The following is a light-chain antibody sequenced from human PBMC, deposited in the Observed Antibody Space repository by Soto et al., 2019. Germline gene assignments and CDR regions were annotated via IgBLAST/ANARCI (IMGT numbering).Light chain of an antibody. J-gene: IGKJ2*01. CDR1: QSVSSSY. V-gene: IGKV3-20*01. CDR3: QQYASSSYP. CDR2: GAS. Sequence: EIVLTQSPGTLSLPPGDRATLSCRTSQSVSSSYLAWYQQKPGQAPRLLIYGASRRATGIPDRFSGSGSGTDFTLTISRLEPEDFAVYFCQQYASSSYPFGQGTKLEIK.